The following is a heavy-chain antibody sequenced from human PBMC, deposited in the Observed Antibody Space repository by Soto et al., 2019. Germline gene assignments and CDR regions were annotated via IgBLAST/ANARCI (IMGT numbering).Heavy chain of an antibody. CDR1: GGSISSSSYY. D-gene: IGHD3-3*01. V-gene: IGHV4-39*01. CDR2: IYYSGST. J-gene: IGHJ4*02. CDR3: ARTIFGVVNY. Sequence: QLQLQESGPGLVKPSETLSLTCTVSGGSISSSSYYWGWIRQPPGKGLEWIGSIYYSGSTYYNPSLKSRVTISVDTSKNQFSLKLSSVTAADTAVYYCARTIFGVVNYWGQGTLDTVSS.